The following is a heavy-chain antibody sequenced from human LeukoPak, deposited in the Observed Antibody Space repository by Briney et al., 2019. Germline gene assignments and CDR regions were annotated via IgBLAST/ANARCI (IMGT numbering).Heavy chain of an antibody. J-gene: IGHJ6*03. D-gene: IGHD3-16*01. CDR3: ARVGEAHYYYYYMDV. CDR2: IHHDGSNK. CDR1: GFTFSSYG. V-gene: IGHV3-30*02. Sequence: GGSLRLSCAASGFTFSSYGMHWVRQAPGKGLDWVAFIHHDGSNKYYADSVKGRFTISRDNSKNTLYLQMNSLRAEDTAVYYCARVGEAHYYYYYMDVWGKGTTVTVSS.